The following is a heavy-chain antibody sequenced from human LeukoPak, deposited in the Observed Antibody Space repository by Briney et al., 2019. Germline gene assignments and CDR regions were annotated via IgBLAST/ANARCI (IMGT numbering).Heavy chain of an antibody. J-gene: IGHJ4*02. D-gene: IGHD3-3*01. CDR1: GFTFDDYA. Sequence: GGSLRLSCAASGFTFDDYAMHWVRQAPGKELEWVAVIWYDGSNKYYADSVKGRFTISRDNSKNTLDLQMNSLRAEDTAVYYCARDRSYDFWSGYSTPDYWGQGTLVTVSS. CDR2: IWYDGSNK. V-gene: IGHV3-33*08. CDR3: ARDRSYDFWSGYSTPDY.